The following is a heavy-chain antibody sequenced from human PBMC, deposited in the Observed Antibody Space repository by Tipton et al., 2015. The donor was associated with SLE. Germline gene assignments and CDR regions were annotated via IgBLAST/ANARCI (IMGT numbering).Heavy chain of an antibody. J-gene: IGHJ4*02. V-gene: IGHV3-21*01. CDR2: ISSSSYI. Sequence: GSLRLSCAASGFTFSSYSMNWVRQAPGKGLEWVSSISSSSYIYYADSVKGRFTLSRDNAKNSLYLQMNSLRAEDTAVYYCARDLSGYSYGSYFDYWGQGTLVTVSS. D-gene: IGHD5-18*01. CDR3: ARDLSGYSYGSYFDY. CDR1: GFTFSSYS.